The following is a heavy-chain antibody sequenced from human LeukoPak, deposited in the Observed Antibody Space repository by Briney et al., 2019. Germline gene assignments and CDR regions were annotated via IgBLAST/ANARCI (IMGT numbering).Heavy chain of an antibody. CDR3: AKRGVVIRVFLVGYHKEAYYFDS. V-gene: IGHV3-23*01. CDR2: LSGSGGGT. D-gene: IGHD3-10*01. Sequence: GGSLRLSCAVSGITLSNYGMSWVRQAPGKGLEWVAGLSGSGGGTNYADSVQGRFTISRDNPKNTLYLQMNSLRAEDTAVYFCAKRGVVIRVFLVGYHKEAYYFDSRGQGALVTVSS. J-gene: IGHJ4*02. CDR1: GITLSNYG.